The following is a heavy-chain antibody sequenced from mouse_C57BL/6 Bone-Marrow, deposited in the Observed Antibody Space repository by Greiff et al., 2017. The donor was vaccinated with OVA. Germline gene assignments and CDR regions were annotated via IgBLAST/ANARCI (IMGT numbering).Heavy chain of an antibody. CDR1: GYTFTDYY. CDR2: IYPGSGNT. CDR3: AREWGCSWFAY. J-gene: IGHJ3*01. Sequence: QVQLKQSGAELVRPGASVKLSCKASGYTFTDYYINWVKQRPGQGLEWIARIYPGSGNTYYNEKFKGKATLTAEKSSSTAYMQLSSLTSEASAVYFCAREWGCSWFAYWGQGTLVTVSA. V-gene: IGHV1-76*01.